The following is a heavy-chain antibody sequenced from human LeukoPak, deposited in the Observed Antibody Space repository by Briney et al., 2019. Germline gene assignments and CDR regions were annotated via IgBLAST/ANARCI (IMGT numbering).Heavy chain of an antibody. J-gene: IGHJ4*02. CDR2: ISSRGSTI. V-gene: IGHV3-48*03. CDR3: ARGEYGSGSYHIDY. Sequence: PGGSLTLSCAASGFTFSSYEMNSVRQPPGGGREWLSSISSRGSTIYYADSVKGRFTISRDNAKNLLYLQMNSLRAEDTAVYYCARGEYGSGSYHIDYWGQGALVTVSS. D-gene: IGHD3-10*01. CDR1: GFTFSSYE.